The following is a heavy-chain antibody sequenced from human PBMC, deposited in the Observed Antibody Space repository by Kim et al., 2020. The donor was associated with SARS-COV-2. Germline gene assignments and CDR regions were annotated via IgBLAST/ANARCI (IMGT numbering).Heavy chain of an antibody. D-gene: IGHD1-1*01. CDR3: ARGTIFYY. Sequence: STRYNADTVKGRFTISRDNTTNSLYLQMNRLRAEDTAVYFCARGTIFYYWGQGTLVTVSS. V-gene: IGHV3-11*04. CDR2: STR. J-gene: IGHJ4*02.